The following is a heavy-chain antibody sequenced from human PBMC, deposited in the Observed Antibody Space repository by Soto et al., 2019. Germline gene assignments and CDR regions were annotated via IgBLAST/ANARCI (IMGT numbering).Heavy chain of an antibody. J-gene: IGHJ4*02. D-gene: IGHD1-1*01. CDR3: ARTTSVFDY. Sequence: SQTLLLTCAISGDSVSSKSAAWNLSMQSPSRGLEWLGRTYYRSKWYNEYAVSVKSRITINPDTSKNQFSLQLNSVTPEDTAVYYCARTTSVFDYWGQGTQVTVSS. V-gene: IGHV6-1*01. CDR1: GDSVSSKSAA. CDR2: TYYRSKWYN.